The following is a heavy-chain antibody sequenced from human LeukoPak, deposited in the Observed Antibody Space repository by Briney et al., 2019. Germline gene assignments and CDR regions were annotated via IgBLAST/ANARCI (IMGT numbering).Heavy chain of an antibody. CDR1: GFTFSDSY. J-gene: IGHJ6*03. CDR2: IGGSGRDI. Sequence: PGGSLRLSCVASGFTFSDSYMSWVRQTPERGLECISYIGGSGRDIKYADSVKGRFTISRDNAKNSLYLQMNGLRAEDTAVYYCAREQKNSLTIARYYYYYYMDVWGKGTTVTVSS. D-gene: IGHD3-3*01. V-gene: IGHV3-11*06. CDR3: AREQKNSLTIARYYYYYYMDV.